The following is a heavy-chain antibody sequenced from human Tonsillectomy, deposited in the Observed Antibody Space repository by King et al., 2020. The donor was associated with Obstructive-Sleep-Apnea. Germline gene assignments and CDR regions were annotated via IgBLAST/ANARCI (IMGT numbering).Heavy chain of an antibody. V-gene: IGHV3-33*01. Sequence: VQLVESGGGVVQPGRSLRLSCAASGFTFSSYGMHWVRQAPGKGLEWVAGIWYDGSNKYYADSVKGRFTISRDNSKNTLYLQMNSLRAEDTAVYYCTRKGIVYDSSGFVYWGQGTLVTVSS. CDR2: IWYDGSNK. D-gene: IGHD3-22*01. CDR3: TRKGIVYDSSGFVY. CDR1: GFTFSSYG. J-gene: IGHJ4*02.